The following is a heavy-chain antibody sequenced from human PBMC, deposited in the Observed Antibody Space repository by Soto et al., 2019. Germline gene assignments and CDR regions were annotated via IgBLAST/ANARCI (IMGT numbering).Heavy chain of an antibody. D-gene: IGHD3-10*01. CDR3: ARLVVRGVTDDY. Sequence: PSETLSLTCAVYGESVSSGSYYWSWIRQPPGKGLEWIGSIYYSGSTYYNPSLKSRVTISVDTSKNQFSLKLSSVTAADTAVYYCARLVVRGVTDDYWGQGTLVTVSS. CDR2: IYYSGST. V-gene: IGHV4-39*01. J-gene: IGHJ4*02. CDR1: GESVSSGSYY.